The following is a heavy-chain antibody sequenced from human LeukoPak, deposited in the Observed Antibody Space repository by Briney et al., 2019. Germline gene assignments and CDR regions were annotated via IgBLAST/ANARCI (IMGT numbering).Heavy chain of an antibody. CDR2: ISSNGGST. D-gene: IGHD6-13*01. Sequence: GGSLRLSCAASGFTFSSYAMHWVRQAPGKGLEYVSAISSNGGSTYYANSVKGRFTISRDNSKNTLYLQMNSLRAEDTAVYYCALRKYSSSPSAFEIWGQGTMVTVSS. CDR1: GFTFSSYA. J-gene: IGHJ3*02. V-gene: IGHV3-64*01. CDR3: ALRKYSSSPSAFEI.